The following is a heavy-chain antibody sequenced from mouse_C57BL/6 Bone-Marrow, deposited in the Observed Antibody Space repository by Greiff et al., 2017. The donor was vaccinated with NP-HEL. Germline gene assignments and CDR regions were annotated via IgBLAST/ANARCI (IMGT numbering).Heavy chain of an antibody. CDR2: IYPGNSDT. CDR3: TSDYDGGGYYAMDY. J-gene: IGHJ4*01. D-gene: IGHD2-4*01. V-gene: IGHV1-5*01. CDR1: GYTFTSYW. Sequence: EVQLQQSGTVLARPGASVKMSCKTSGYTFTSYWMHWVKQKPGQGLEWIGAIYPGNSDTSYNQKFKGKAKLTAVTSASTAYMELSSLTNEDSAVYYCTSDYDGGGYYAMDYWGQGTSVTVSS.